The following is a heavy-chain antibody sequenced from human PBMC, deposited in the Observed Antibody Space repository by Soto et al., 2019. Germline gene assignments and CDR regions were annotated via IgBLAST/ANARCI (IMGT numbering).Heavy chain of an antibody. CDR1: GFTFSNYA. J-gene: IGHJ3*01. V-gene: IGHV3-23*01. CDR3: AKGFIVVVTVLRPDDAFDL. CDR2: ISGGGGST. Sequence: EVQLLESGGGLVQPGGSLRLSCAASGFTFSNYAINWVRLAPGKGLEWVSGISGGGGSTYYADSVKGRFTIFRDTSTNTVFLQMNSLRADDTPVYYCAKGFIVVVTVLRPDDAFDLWGQGTMVTVSS. D-gene: IGHD2-21*02.